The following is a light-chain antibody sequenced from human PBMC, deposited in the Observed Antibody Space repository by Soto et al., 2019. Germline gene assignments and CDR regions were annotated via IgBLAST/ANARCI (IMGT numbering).Light chain of an antibody. CDR1: QSVSNNY. CDR3: HQYGSSPRT. CDR2: GAS. J-gene: IGKJ1*01. V-gene: IGKV3-20*01. Sequence: EIVLTQLPGTVSLTPGERATLSCRASQSVSNNYLAWYQQKPGQAPRLLIYGASNRATGIPDRFSGSGSGTDFTLTISRLEPEDFAVYYCHQYGSSPRTFGQGTKV.